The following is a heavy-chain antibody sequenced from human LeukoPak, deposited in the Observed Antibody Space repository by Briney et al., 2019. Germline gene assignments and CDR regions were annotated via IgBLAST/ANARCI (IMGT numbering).Heavy chain of an antibody. D-gene: IGHD5-18*01. CDR3: ARRFVDTAMVQFDY. J-gene: IGHJ4*02. CDR2: IYISGST. V-gene: IGHV4-4*07. Sequence: SETLSLTCTVSGGSISSYYWSWIRQPAGKGLEWIGRIYISGSTNYNPSLKSRVTMSVDTSKNQFSLKLSSVTAADTAVYYCARRFVDTAMVQFDYWGQGTLVTVSS. CDR1: GGSISSYY.